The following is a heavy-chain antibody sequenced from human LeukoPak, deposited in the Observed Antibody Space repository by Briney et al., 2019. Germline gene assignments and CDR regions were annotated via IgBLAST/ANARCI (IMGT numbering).Heavy chain of an antibody. CDR2: IYYSGSA. J-gene: IGHJ6*02. CDR3: ARHRDSLAGELYYYYGMDV. CDR1: GGSISSYY. D-gene: IGHD3-9*01. Sequence: SETLSLTCTVSGGSISSYYWSWIRQPPGKGLEWIGYIYYSGSANYNPSLKSRVTISVDTSKNQFSLKLSSVTAADTAVYYCARHRDSLAGELYYYYGMDVWGQGTTVTVSS. V-gene: IGHV4-59*08.